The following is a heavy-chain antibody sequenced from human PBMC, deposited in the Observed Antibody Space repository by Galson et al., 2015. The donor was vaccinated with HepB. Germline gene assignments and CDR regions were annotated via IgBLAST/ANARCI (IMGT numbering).Heavy chain of an antibody. D-gene: IGHD6-19*01. CDR2: ISGSGGST. Sequence: SLRLSCAASGFTFSSYAMSWVRQAPGKGLEWVSAISGSGGSTYYADSVKGRFTISRDNSKNTLYLQMNSLRAEDTAVYYCAKDQWVGSSGWRTTPNLHWGQGTLVTVSS. J-gene: IGHJ4*02. CDR3: AKDQWVGSSGWRTTPNLH. CDR1: GFTFSSYA. V-gene: IGHV3-23*01.